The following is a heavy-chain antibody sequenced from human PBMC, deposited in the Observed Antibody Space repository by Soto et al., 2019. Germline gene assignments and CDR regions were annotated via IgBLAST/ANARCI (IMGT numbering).Heavy chain of an antibody. CDR3: AGEPYYYASGF. CDR2: ISGGGSTT. V-gene: IGHV3-11*01. Sequence: QVELVESGGGLVEPGGSLRLSCAASGFRFSDHYMTWIRQAPGKGLEWVSKISGGGSTTYYADSVKGRFTVSRDNAKNSLYLQMNSLRAEDTAVYYCAGEPYYYASGFWGQGTLVTVS. D-gene: IGHD3-10*01. CDR1: GFRFSDHY. J-gene: IGHJ4*02.